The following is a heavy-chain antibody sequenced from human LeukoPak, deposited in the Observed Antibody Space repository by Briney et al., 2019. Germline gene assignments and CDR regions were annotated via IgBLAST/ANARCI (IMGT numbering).Heavy chain of an antibody. V-gene: IGHV3-23*01. J-gene: IGHJ3*02. D-gene: IGHD2-2*01. CDR2: ISGSGGST. CDR3: AKDIVVVPAAIFVRIGISAFDI. CDR1: GFTFSSYW. Sequence: AGGSLRLSCAASGFTFSSYWMSWVRQAPGKGLEWVSAISGSGGSTYYADSVKGRFTISRDNSKNTLYLQMNSLRAEDTAVYYCAKDIVVVPAAIFVRIGISAFDIWGQGTMVTVSS.